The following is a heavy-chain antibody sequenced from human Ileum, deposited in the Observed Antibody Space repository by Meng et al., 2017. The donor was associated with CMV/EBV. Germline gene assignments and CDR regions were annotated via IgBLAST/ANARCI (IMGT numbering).Heavy chain of an antibody. CDR2: IYYSGST. CDR1: GGPFSSGYYY. J-gene: IGHJ4*02. Sequence: VTRRGSGPGLVKPSPTLSLTFTVSGGPFSSGYYYWSWIRQPPGNGLEWIGYIYYSGSTYYNPSLKSRVTISADTSKNQFSLKLNSVTAADTAVYYCASGSPQLGYVWGQGTLVTVSS. V-gene: IGHV4-30-4*01. D-gene: IGHD1-1*01. CDR3: ASGSPQLGYV.